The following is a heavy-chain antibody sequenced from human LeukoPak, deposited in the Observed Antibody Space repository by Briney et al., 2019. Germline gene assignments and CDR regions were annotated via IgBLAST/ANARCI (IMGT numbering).Heavy chain of an antibody. CDR3: ARDTIAAAPFYYYYYYMDV. CDR2: ISYDGSNK. CDR1: GFTFSSYA. J-gene: IGHJ6*03. V-gene: IGHV3-30-3*01. Sequence: PGGSLRLSCAASGFTFSSYAMHWVRQAPGKGLEWVAVISYDGSNKYYADSVKGRFTISRDNSKNTLYLQMNSLRAEDTAVYYCARDTIAAAPFYYYYYYMDVWGKGTTVTVSS. D-gene: IGHD6-13*01.